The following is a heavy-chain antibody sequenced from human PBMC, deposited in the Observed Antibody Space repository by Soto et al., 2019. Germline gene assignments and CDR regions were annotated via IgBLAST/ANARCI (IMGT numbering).Heavy chain of an antibody. CDR1: GGSISGTTYS. CDR2: IYDSGNT. Sequence: PSETLSLTCAVSGGSISGTTYSWSWIRQPPGKGLEWIGHIYDSGNTYYNPSLKSQFSISVDRSKNQFSLKLSSVTAAGTAVYYCARGQGAAAGHSNFDYWGQGALVTVSS. J-gene: IGHJ4*02. CDR3: ARGQGAAAGHSNFDY. D-gene: IGHD6-13*01. V-gene: IGHV4-30-2*01.